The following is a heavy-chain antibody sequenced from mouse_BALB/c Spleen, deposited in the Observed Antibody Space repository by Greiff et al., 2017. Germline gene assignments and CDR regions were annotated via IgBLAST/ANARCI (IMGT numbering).Heavy chain of an antibody. J-gene: IGHJ1*01. D-gene: IGHD1-1*01. CDR2: ISYDGSN. CDR1: GYSITSGYY. V-gene: IGHV3-6*02. CDR3: ARERDYYGSSSYWYFDV. Sequence: ESGPGLVKPSQSLSLTCSVTGYSITSGYYWNWIRQFPGNKLEWMGYISYDGSNNYNPSLKNRISITRDTSKNQFFLKLNSVTTEDTATYYCARERDYYGSSSYWYFDVWGAGTTVTVSS.